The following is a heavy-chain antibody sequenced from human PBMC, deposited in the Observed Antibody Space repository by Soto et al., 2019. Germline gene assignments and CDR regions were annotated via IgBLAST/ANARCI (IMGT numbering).Heavy chain of an antibody. CDR1: GFTFSSYA. V-gene: IGHV3-30-3*01. D-gene: IGHD3-9*01. CDR2: ISYDGSNK. CDR3: ARASGRYYDILTGYPPDGMDV. J-gene: IGHJ6*02. Sequence: PGGSLRLSCAASGFTFSSYAMQWVRQAPGKGLEWVAVISYDGSNKYYADSVKGRFTISRDNSKNTLYLQMNSLRAEDTAGYYCARASGRYYDILTGYPPDGMDVWGQGTTVTVSS.